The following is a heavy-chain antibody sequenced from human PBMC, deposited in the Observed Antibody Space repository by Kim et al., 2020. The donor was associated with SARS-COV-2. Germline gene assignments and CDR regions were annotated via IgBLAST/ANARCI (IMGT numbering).Heavy chain of an antibody. CDR3: GRATGYGMDV. CDR2: GNK. D-gene: IGHD4-17*01. J-gene: IGHJ6*02. Sequence: GNKNNQQKSQGRANITRDTPASTAYMELSSLRSEDTAVYYCGRATGYGMDVWGQGTTVTVSS. V-gene: IGHV1-3*01.